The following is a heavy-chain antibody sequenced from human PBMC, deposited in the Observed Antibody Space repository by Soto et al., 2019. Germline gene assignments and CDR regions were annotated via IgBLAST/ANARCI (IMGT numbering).Heavy chain of an antibody. Sequence: GGSLELSSASSGFTLIMSAVNWVRQAPGKGLEWVSYISDSGDRTYYADSVKGRFTISRDRSKNTVSLQMDSLRAEDTAVYYCATGVDSSGGWFDPWGQGTLVTVSS. D-gene: IGHD6-6*01. J-gene: IGHJ5*02. V-gene: IGHV3-23*01. CDR1: GFTLIMSA. CDR3: ATGVDSSGGWFDP. CDR2: ISDSGDRT.